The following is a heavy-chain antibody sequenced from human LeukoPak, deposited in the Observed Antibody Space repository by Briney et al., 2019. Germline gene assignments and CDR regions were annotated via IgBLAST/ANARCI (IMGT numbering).Heavy chain of an antibody. Sequence: QPGGSLRLSCAASGFTFSSYAMHWVRQAPGKGLEWVAVISYDGSNRYYADSVKGRFTISRDNSKNTLYLQMNSLRAEDTAVYYCARDQRYYDFWSGYPPNIYYYYYYGMDVWGQGTTVTVSS. J-gene: IGHJ6*02. V-gene: IGHV3-30-3*01. CDR1: GFTFSSYA. CDR3: ARDQRYYDFWSGYPPNIYYYYYYGMDV. D-gene: IGHD3-3*01. CDR2: ISYDGSNR.